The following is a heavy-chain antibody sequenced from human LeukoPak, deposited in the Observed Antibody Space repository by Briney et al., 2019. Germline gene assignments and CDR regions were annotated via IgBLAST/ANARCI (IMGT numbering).Heavy chain of an antibody. CDR1: GFTFSDHS. J-gene: IGHJ4*02. CDR2: SRDKANSYTT. D-gene: IGHD3-22*01. V-gene: IGHV3-72*01. Sequence: PGGSLRLSCAASGFTFSDHSMDWVRQAPGKGLEWVGRSRDKANSYTTEYAASVKGRFTISRDDSQNSLYLQMNSLKTEDTAVYYCASARPDSSRYYYFDFWGQGTLVTVSS. CDR3: ASARPDSSRYYYFDF.